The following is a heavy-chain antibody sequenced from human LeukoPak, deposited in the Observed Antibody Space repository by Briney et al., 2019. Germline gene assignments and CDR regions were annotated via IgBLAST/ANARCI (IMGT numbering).Heavy chain of an antibody. CDR2: IYPGHSDT. J-gene: IGHJ4*02. V-gene: IGHV5-51*01. Sequence: GESLKISCKGSGYNFNDFWIGWVRQTPGRGLEWMGVIYPGHSDTRYSPSFQGQVTISADTSITTAYLQWSSLKASDTAIYYCARLVGMWELSYFDFWGQGTLVTVSS. D-gene: IGHD1-26*01. CDR3: ARLVGMWELSYFDF. CDR1: GYNFNDFW.